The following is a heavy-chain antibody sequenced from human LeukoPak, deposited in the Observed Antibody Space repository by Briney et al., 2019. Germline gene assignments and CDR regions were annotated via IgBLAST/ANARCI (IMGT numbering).Heavy chain of an antibody. CDR2: ISATGDST. Sequence: QTGGSLRPSGAASKFTFSSFAMSWVRQTPGKGLEWVSGISATGDSTYYADSVKGRFTISRDNSKNTLYLQMNSLRAEDTAVYYCANGNGQRFLEWLHEVHFDYWGQGTLVTVSS. CDR3: ANGNGQRFLEWLHEVHFDY. V-gene: IGHV3-23*01. CDR1: KFTFSSFA. J-gene: IGHJ4*02. D-gene: IGHD3-3*01.